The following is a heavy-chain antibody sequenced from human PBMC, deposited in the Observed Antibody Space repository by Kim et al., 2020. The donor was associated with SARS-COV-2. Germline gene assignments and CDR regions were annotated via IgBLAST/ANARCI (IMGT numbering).Heavy chain of an antibody. CDR3: ARDGSIMITFGGVIVIPPTSPYYGMDV. V-gene: IGHV1-3*01. D-gene: IGHD3-16*02. CDR2: INAGNGNT. CDR1: GYTFTSYA. Sequence: ASVKVSCKASGYTFTSYAMHWVRQAPGQRLEWMGWINAGNGNTKYSQKFQGRVTITRDTSASTAYMELSSLRSEDTAVYYCARDGSIMITFGGVIVIPPTSPYYGMDVWGQGTMVTVSS. J-gene: IGHJ6*02.